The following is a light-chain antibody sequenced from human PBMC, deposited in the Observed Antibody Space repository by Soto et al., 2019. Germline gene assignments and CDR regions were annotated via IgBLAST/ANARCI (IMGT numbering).Light chain of an antibody. CDR1: SSDVGGYNY. J-gene: IGLJ1*01. CDR3: SSSAGSNNLYE. CDR2: EVS. V-gene: IGLV2-8*01. Sequence: QSALTQPPSASGSPGQSVTISCTGTSSDVGGYNYVSWYQQHPGKAPKLMIYEVSKRPSGVPDRFSGSKSGNTASLTVSGRQDEDEADYYCSSSAGSNNLYEFGTGTKLTVL.